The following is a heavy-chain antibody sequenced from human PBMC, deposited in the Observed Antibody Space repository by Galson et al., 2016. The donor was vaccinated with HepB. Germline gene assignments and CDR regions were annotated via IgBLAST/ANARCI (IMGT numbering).Heavy chain of an antibody. Sequence: SETLSPTCTVSGGSLSTYYWSFIRQPAGKGLEWIGRVYFSGGATFNPSLKGRVSTSVDTSKNQFSLRLTSLTAADTAVYYCARGGGSGAFDIWGQGTMVTVSS. CDR2: VYFSGGA. CDR3: ARGGGSGAFDI. CDR1: GGSLSTYY. V-gene: IGHV4-4*07. D-gene: IGHD3-16*01. J-gene: IGHJ3*02.